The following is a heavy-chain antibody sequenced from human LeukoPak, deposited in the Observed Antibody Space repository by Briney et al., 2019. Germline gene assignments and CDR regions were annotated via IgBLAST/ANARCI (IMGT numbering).Heavy chain of an antibody. V-gene: IGHV3-7*01. J-gene: IGHJ5*02. Sequence: GGSLRLSCAASGFTFSSYWMSWVRQAPGKGLEWVANIKQDGGEKYYVDPVKGRFTISRDNAKNSLYLEMSSLRADDTAVYYCARDRHLASWGQGTLVTVSS. CDR2: IKQDGGEK. CDR1: GFTFSSYW. D-gene: IGHD2-15*01. CDR3: ARDRHLAS.